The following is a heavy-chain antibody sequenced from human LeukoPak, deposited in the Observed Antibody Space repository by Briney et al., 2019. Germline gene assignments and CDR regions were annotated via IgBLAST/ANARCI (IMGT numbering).Heavy chain of an antibody. CDR2: IYPGDSDT. CDR3: ARRLKNSNGWTFDY. J-gene: IGHJ4*02. CDR1: GYSFTIYW. V-gene: IGHV5-51*01. D-gene: IGHD6-19*01. Sequence: GGSLRLSRKGSGYSFTIYWIGWVRQMPGKGLEWMGIIYPGDSDTTYSPSFQGQLTISADRSINTAYLHWSSLEASDTAIYYCARRLKNSNGWTFDYWGQGTLVTVSS.